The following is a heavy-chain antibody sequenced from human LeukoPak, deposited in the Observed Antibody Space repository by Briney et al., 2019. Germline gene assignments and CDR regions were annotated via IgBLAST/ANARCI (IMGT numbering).Heavy chain of an antibody. Sequence: GGSLRLSCAASGFTFSSYGMHWVRQAPGKGLEWVAVIWYDGSNKYYADSVKGRFTISRDNSKNTLYLQMNSLRAEDTAVYYCARAGAYYDFWSGYSDAFDIWGQGTMVTVSS. V-gene: IGHV3-33*01. CDR1: GFTFSSYG. CDR3: ARAGAYYDFWSGYSDAFDI. D-gene: IGHD3-3*01. CDR2: IWYDGSNK. J-gene: IGHJ3*02.